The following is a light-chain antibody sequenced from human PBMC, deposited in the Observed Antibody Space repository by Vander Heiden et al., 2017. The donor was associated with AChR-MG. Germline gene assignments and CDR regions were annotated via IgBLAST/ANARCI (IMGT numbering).Light chain of an antibody. CDR1: QSVSGY. V-gene: IGKV3-11*01. Sequence: EIVLTQSPATLSLSPGERATLSCRASQSVSGYLAWYQQRPGQAPRLLIDDVSNRATGIPARCSGSGSGTDFTLTISSLEPEDFAHYYCQQRSIWPLTFGGGTKVEIK. CDR2: DVS. J-gene: IGKJ4*01. CDR3: QQRSIWPLT.